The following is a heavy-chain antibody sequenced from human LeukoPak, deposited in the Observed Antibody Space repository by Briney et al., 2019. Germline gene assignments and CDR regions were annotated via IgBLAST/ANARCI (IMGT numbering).Heavy chain of an antibody. CDR2: ISSDSSER. CDR1: GFTFMKYS. V-gene: IGHV3-48*02. J-gene: IGHJ4*02. Sequence: QPGGSLRLSCEASGFTFMKYSMNWVRQTQGKGLEWISHISSDSSERDYADSVRGRFTISRDNDRNSVFLQMNRLRDKDTAVYYCARGSGSSAGPGGYWGQGTLVTVSS. D-gene: IGHD6-6*01. CDR3: ARGSGSSAGPGGY.